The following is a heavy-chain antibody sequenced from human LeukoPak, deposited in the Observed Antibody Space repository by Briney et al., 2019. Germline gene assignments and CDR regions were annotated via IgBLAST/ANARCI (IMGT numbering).Heavy chain of an antibody. J-gene: IGHJ4*02. CDR3: ATDYYGSGSYSY. Sequence: ASVKVSCKVSGYTLTELSMHWVRQAPGKGLEWMGGFVPEDGETIYAQKFQGRVTMTEDTSTDTAYMELSSLRSEDTAVYYCATDYYGSGSYSYWGQGTLVTVSS. V-gene: IGHV1-24*01. CDR1: GYTLTELS. D-gene: IGHD3-10*01. CDR2: FVPEDGET.